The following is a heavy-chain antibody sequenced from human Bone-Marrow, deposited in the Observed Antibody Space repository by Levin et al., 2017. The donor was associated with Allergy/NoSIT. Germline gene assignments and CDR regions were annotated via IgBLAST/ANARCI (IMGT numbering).Heavy chain of an antibody. D-gene: IGHD1-26*01. Sequence: ASVKVSCKASGGPFSSYAIHWVRQAPGQRLEWMGGIIPIFNTLYYGQKFQGRVNFTADESTSTAYMELSSLNSGDTAVYYCARGRNSGSYFFDSWGQGTLVTVSS. V-gene: IGHV1-69*13. CDR2: IIPIFNTL. J-gene: IGHJ4*02. CDR3: ARGRNSGSYFFDS. CDR1: GGPFSSYA.